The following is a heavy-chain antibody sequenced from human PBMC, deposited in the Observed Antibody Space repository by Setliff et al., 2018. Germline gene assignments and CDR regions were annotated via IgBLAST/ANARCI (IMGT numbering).Heavy chain of an antibody. D-gene: IGHD3-22*01. CDR1: GFTFSTYW. V-gene: IGHV3-7*01. J-gene: IGHJ3*01. Sequence: GSLRLSCAASGFTFSTYWMSWVRQAPGRGLEWVANIKQDGSEKYYVDSVKGRFTISRDNAKNSLDLQMNNLRDEDTAVYYCARDRWKVIVNRGDDAFDLWGQGTMVT. CDR3: ARDRWKVIVNRGDDAFDL. CDR2: IKQDGSEK.